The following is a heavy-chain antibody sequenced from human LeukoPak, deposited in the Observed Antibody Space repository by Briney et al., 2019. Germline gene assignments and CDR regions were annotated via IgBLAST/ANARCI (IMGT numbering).Heavy chain of an antibody. Sequence: GGSLRLSCAASGFTFPNYAMSWVRQAPGKGLEWVSAITASGGSTFYADSVKGRFTISRDNSKNTLYLQMNSLRAEDTAVYYCAKVPTMIVVVQYFDYWGQGTLVTVSS. D-gene: IGHD3-22*01. V-gene: IGHV3-23*01. CDR3: AKVPTMIVVVQYFDY. CDR2: ITASGGST. J-gene: IGHJ4*02. CDR1: GFTFPNYA.